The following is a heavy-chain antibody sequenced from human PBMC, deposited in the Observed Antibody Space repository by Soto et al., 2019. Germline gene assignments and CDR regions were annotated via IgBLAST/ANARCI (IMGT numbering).Heavy chain of an antibody. D-gene: IGHD4-17*01. CDR3: AGGYGDYLLWSN. CDR2: INPNSGNT. V-gene: IGHV1-8*01. Sequence: QVQLVQSGAEVKKPGASVKVSCKASGYTFTSYDINWVRQATGKGLEWMGWINPNSGNTGYAQKFQGRVTMTRNTSTSTAYMELSSLRSEDTAVYYCAGGYGDYLLWSNWGQGTLVTVSS. J-gene: IGHJ4*02. CDR1: GYTFTSYD.